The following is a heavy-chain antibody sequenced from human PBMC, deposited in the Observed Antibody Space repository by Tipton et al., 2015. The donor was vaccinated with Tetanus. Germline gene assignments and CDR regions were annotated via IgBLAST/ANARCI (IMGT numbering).Heavy chain of an antibody. J-gene: IGHJ4*02. CDR3: ARARCTDGVCNFDF. Sequence: QLVQSGGEVKKPGESLKISCKGPGYIFNNYWIGWVRQKPGKGLEWMGIIYPGDSDTRYSPSFQGQVTISVDKSINTAYLQWSSLKASDTSMFYCARARCTDGVCNFDFWGQGALVTVAS. D-gene: IGHD2-8*01. CDR2: IYPGDSDT. CDR1: GYIFNNYW. V-gene: IGHV5-51*01.